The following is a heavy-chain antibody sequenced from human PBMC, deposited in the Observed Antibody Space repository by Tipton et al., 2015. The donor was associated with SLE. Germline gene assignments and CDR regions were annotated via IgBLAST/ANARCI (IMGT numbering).Heavy chain of an antibody. CDR2: NYYSGSA. CDR1: GGSISSNIFF. Sequence: TLSLTCTVSGGSISSNIFFWGWLRRHPGKGLEWMGYNYYSGSAFYNPSLKSRVTMSVDTAKNQFFIRRSSATAADTAVYYCAREVITITDSDGFDIWGQGKMVTVSS. J-gene: IGHJ3*02. V-gene: IGHV4-31*03. D-gene: IGHD2-21*01. CDR3: AREVITITDSDGFDI.